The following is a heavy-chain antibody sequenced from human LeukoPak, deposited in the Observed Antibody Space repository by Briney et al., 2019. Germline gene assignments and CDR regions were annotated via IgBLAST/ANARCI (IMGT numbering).Heavy chain of an antibody. CDR1: GGSITSDSYY. CDR2: INHSGST. CDR3: ARGLSWYNAFDI. Sequence: SQTLSLTCTVSGGSITSDSYYWSWIRQPPGKGLEWIGEINHSGSTNYNPSLKSRVTISVDTSKNQFSLKLSSVTAADTAVYYCARGLSWYNAFDIWGQGTMVTVSS. J-gene: IGHJ3*02. D-gene: IGHD6-13*01. V-gene: IGHV4-39*07.